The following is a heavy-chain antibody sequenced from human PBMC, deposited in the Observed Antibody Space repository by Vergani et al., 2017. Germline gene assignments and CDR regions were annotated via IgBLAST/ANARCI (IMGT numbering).Heavy chain of an antibody. Sequence: EVQLVESGGGLVQPGGSLRLSCAASGFTFSSYEMNWVRQAPGKGLEWVSYISSSGSTIYYADSVKGRFTISRDNAKNSLYLQMNSLRAEDTAVYYCAREGGAAGGDSYGDYYGMDVWGQGTTVTVSS. V-gene: IGHV3-48*03. D-gene: IGHD5-18*01. CDR2: ISSSGSTI. CDR1: GFTFSSYE. J-gene: IGHJ6*02. CDR3: AREGGAAGGDSYGDYYGMDV.